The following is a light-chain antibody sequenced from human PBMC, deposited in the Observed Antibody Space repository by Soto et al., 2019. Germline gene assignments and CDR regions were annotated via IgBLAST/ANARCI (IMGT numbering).Light chain of an antibody. CDR1: SSNIGSNY. Sequence: QSVLTQPPSASGTPGQRVTISCSGSSSNIGSNYVYWYQQLPGTAPKLLIYSNNQRTSGVPDRFSGSKSGTSASLAISGLRSEDEADYYCAAWDDSLSGPVFGGGTKVTVL. CDR3: AAWDDSLSGPV. CDR2: SNN. V-gene: IGLV1-47*02. J-gene: IGLJ2*01.